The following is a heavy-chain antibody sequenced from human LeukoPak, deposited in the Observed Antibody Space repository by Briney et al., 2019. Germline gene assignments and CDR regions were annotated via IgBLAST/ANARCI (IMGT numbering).Heavy chain of an antibody. CDR3: AKTLRTGYSSGWYYFDY. Sequence: GGSLRLSCAASGFTFSSYGMHWVRQAPGKGLEWVAVIWYDGSNKYYADSVKGRFTISRDNSKNTLYLQMNSLRAEDTAVYYCAKTLRTGYSSGWYYFDYWSQGTLVTVSS. CDR2: IWYDGSNK. V-gene: IGHV3-33*06. CDR1: GFTFSSYG. J-gene: IGHJ4*02. D-gene: IGHD6-19*01.